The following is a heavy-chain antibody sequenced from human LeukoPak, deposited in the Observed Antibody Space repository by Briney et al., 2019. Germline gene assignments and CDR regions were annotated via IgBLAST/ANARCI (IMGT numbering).Heavy chain of an antibody. J-gene: IGHJ4*02. V-gene: IGHV4-4*07. Sequence: SETLSLTCTVSGDSISSYYWSWIRQPAGKGLEWIGRIYSSGSTSYNPSLKSRITMSVDTSKNQFSLKLSSVTAADTAVYYCARLGKKAGPFDYWGRGTLVTVSS. CDR2: IYSSGST. CDR1: GDSISSYY. CDR3: ARLGKKAGPFDY.